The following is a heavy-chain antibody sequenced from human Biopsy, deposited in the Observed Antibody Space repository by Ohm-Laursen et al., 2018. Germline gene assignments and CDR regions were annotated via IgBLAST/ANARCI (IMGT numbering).Heavy chain of an antibody. CDR2: IYYSGST. Sequence: PGTLSLTCPVSGGSVSSGSYYWSWIRQPPGKGLEWIGYIYYSGSTNYNPSLKSRVTISVDRSKNHFSLELSSVTAADTAVYYCARVGVGAPSIDYFDSWGQGALVTVSS. J-gene: IGHJ4*02. V-gene: IGHV4-61*03. D-gene: IGHD1-26*01. CDR1: GGSVSSGSYY. CDR3: ARVGVGAPSIDYFDS.